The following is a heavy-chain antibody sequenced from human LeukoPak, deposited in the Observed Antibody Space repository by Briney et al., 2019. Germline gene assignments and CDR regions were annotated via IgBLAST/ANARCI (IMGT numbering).Heavy chain of an antibody. D-gene: IGHD2-15*01. CDR1: GFTFSSYA. Sequence: AGGSLRLSCAASGFTFSSYAMHWVRQAPGKGLEWVAVISYDGSNKYYADSVKGRFTISRDNSKNTLYLQMNSLRAEDTAVYYCAKDRNSGGSSLGYYGMDVWGQGTTVTVSS. CDR3: AKDRNSGGSSLGYYGMDV. J-gene: IGHJ6*02. V-gene: IGHV3-30-3*01. CDR2: ISYDGSNK.